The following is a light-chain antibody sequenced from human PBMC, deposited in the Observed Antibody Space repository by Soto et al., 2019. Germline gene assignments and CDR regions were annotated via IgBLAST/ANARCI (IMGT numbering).Light chain of an antibody. CDR2: GAS. CDR3: QHYRTS. J-gene: IGKJ4*01. Sequence: EIVLTQSPGTLSLSPGERATLSCRASQGVSSSYLAWYQQKPGQPPRLLIYGASSRATGIPDRFSGSGSGTDSTLTITRLEPEDFAVYYCQHYRTSFGGGTKVEIK. CDR1: QGVSSSY. V-gene: IGKV3-20*01.